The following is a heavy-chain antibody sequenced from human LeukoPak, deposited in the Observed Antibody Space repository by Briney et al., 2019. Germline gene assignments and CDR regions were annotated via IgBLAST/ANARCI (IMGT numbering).Heavy chain of an antibody. CDR3: TRDANDFSPRYYFDY. CDR2: ISYDGTKQ. V-gene: IGHV3-30*04. CDR1: GFTFSNYA. J-gene: IGHJ4*02. D-gene: IGHD3-3*01. Sequence: GGSLRLSCAASGFTFSNYAMHWVRQAPGKGLEWVAIISYDGTKQFYADSVKGRFTISRDDSRNALYLQMNSLRPEDTAVYYCTRDANDFSPRYYFDYWGQGTLVTVSS.